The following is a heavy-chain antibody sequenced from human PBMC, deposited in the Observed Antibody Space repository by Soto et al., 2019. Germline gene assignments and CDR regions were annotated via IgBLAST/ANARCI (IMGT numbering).Heavy chain of an antibody. CDR1: GGTFSSYA. V-gene: IGHV1-69*06. J-gene: IGHJ4*02. CDR2: IIPIFGTA. Sequence: SVKVSCKASGGTFSSYAISWVRQAPGQGLEWMGGIIPIFGTANYAQKFQGRVTITADKSTSTAYMELSSLRSEDTAAYYCARVTGELSSKGYYFDYWGQGTLVTVSS. CDR3: ARVTGELSSKGYYFDY. D-gene: IGHD3-16*02.